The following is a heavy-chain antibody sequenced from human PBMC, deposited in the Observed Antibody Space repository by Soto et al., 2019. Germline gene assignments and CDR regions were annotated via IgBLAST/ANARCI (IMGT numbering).Heavy chain of an antibody. Sequence: SETLSLTCAVYGGSFSGYYWSWIRQPPGKGLEWIGEINHSGSTNYNPSLKSRVTISVDTSKNQFSLKLSSVTAADTAVYYCASGIAAAGSDFDYWGQGTLVTVSS. CDR3: ASGIAAAGSDFDY. J-gene: IGHJ4*02. CDR2: INHSGST. CDR1: GGSFSGYY. V-gene: IGHV4-34*01. D-gene: IGHD6-13*01.